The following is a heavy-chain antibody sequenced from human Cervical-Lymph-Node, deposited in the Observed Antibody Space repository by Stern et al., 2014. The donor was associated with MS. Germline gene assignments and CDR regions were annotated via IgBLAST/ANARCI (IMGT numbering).Heavy chain of an antibody. CDR3: ARELDRAADY. J-gene: IGHJ4*02. CDR1: GGSIRSDGHY. CDR2: IYHSGTT. V-gene: IGHV4-31*02. Sequence: VQLLESGPGLVRPSQTLSLTCTVSGGSIRSDGHYWSWIRQHPVKGLEWIGYIYHSGTTYYTPSLKSRLTISVDTSKNQFSLKLSSVTAADTAVYYCARELDRAADYWGQGSLVTVSS. D-gene: IGHD3-10*01.